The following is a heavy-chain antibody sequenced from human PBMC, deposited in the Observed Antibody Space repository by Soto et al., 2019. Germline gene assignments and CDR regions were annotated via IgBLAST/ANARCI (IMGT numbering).Heavy chain of an antibody. CDR1: GDSVASHSAA. Sequence: SQTLSLTCDISGDSVASHSAAWNWIRQSPSRGLEWLGRTYFRSKWYKEYAESVESRIIISSDTSKNHFSLQLNSVTPEDTAVYCCARDPNFKTAPGPDWFDPWGQGILVTVSS. CDR2: TYFRSKWYK. D-gene: IGHD6-13*01. CDR3: ARDPNFKTAPGPDWFDP. J-gene: IGHJ5*02. V-gene: IGHV6-1*01.